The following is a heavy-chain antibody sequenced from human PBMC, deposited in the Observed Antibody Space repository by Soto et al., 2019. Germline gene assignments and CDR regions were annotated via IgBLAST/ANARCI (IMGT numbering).Heavy chain of an antibody. CDR3: GKDLMGEQWLGVMHY. D-gene: IGHD6-19*01. CDR1: GFSFSDYG. CDR2: LSYDGDKE. Sequence: QVQLEESGGNVVQPGRSLRLSCAASGFSFSDYGMHWVRQAPGKGLESVALLSYDGDKEYYADSVKGRFTISRDNSKSTVFLQMNSLRPEDTAVYYCGKDLMGEQWLGVMHYWGQGTLVTVSS. V-gene: IGHV3-30*18. J-gene: IGHJ4*02.